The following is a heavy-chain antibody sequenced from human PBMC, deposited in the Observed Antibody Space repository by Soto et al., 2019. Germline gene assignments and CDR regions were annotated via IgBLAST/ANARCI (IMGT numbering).Heavy chain of an antibody. Sequence: QVQLVESGGAVVQPGRSLRLSCAASGFTFSSYGMHWVRQAPGKGLEWVAVISYDGSNKYYADSVKGRFTISRDNSKNTLYLQMNSLRAEDTAVYYCAKDGVAAIAAAGAEGYYWGQGTLVTVSS. V-gene: IGHV3-30*18. CDR2: ISYDGSNK. J-gene: IGHJ4*02. CDR1: GFTFSSYG. CDR3: AKDGVAAIAAAGAEGYY. D-gene: IGHD6-13*01.